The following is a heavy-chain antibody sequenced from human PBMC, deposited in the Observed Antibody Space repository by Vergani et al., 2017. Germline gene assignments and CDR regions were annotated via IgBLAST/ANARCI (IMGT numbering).Heavy chain of an antibody. CDR3: ARHWNVRWYFDL. CDR2: IYYSGST. CDR1: GGSISSSSYY. J-gene: IGHJ2*01. V-gene: IGHV4-39*01. Sequence: QLQLQESGPGLVKPSETLSLTCTVSGGSISSSSYYWGWIRQPPGKGLEWIGSIYYSGSTYYNPSLKSRVTISVDTSKNQFSLKLSSVTAADTAVYYCARHWNVRWYFDLWGRGTLVTVSS. D-gene: IGHD3-10*02.